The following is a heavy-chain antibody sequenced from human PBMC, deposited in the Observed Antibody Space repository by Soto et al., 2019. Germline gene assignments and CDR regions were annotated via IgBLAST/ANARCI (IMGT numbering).Heavy chain of an antibody. Sequence: SETLSLTCTVSGGSISSSSYYWGWIRQPPGKGLEWIGSIYYSGSTYYNPSLKSRVTISVDTSKNQFSLKLSSVTAADTAVYYCARRGFRDYWGQGTLVTVSS. CDR2: IYYSGST. V-gene: IGHV4-39*01. CDR3: ARRGFRDY. J-gene: IGHJ4*02. D-gene: IGHD3-10*01. CDR1: GGSISSSSYY.